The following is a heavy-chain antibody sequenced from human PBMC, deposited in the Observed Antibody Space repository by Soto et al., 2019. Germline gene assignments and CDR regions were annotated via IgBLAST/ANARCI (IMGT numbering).Heavy chain of an antibody. Sequence: SETLSLTCTVSGGSISSYYWSWIRQPPGKGLEWIGYIYYSGSTNYNPSLKSRVTISVDTSKNQFSLKLSSVTAADTAVYYCARQKRYFDWLPDSYYYGMDVWGQGTTVTVSS. V-gene: IGHV4-59*08. D-gene: IGHD3-9*01. CDR2: IYYSGST. J-gene: IGHJ6*02. CDR3: ARQKRYFDWLPDSYYYGMDV. CDR1: GGSISSYY.